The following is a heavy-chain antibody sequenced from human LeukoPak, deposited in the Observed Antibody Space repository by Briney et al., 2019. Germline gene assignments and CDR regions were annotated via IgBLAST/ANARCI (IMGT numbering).Heavy chain of an antibody. CDR2: IKTDGRST. V-gene: IGHV3-74*01. D-gene: IGHD6-19*01. CDR1: GFTFSDFW. CDR3: ARGRIGGWTDY. J-gene: IGHJ4*02. Sequence: GGSLRLSCAASGFTFSDFWMHWVRQAPGKGLVWVSGIKTDGRSTNYADSVKGRFTISRDNAKNTLYLQMSSLRAEDTAVYYCARGRIGGWTDYWGQGTLVTVSS.